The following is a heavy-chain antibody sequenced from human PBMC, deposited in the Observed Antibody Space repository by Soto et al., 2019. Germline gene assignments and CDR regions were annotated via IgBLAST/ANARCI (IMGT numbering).Heavy chain of an antibody. Sequence: ASVKVSCKASGYTFTSYGISWVRQAPGQGLEWMGWISAYNGNTNYAQKLQGRVTMTTDTSTSTAYMELRSLRSDDTAVYYCAREEEQWLGDDACDIWGQGTMVTVPS. V-gene: IGHV1-18*04. CDR2: ISAYNGNT. D-gene: IGHD6-19*01. J-gene: IGHJ3*02. CDR3: AREEEQWLGDDACDI. CDR1: GYTFTSYG.